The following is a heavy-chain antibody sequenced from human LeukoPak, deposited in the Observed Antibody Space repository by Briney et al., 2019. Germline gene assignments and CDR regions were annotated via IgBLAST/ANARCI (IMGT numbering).Heavy chain of an antibody. CDR2: INPNSGGT. D-gene: IGHD3-3*01. CDR3: ARDGWDYDFCRNNWFEP. Sequence: ASVKVSCKASGYTFTGYYMHWVRQAPGQGLEWMGWINPNSGGTNYAQKFQGRVTITRDASMSTAYMELSRLRSDDTAVYYCARDGWDYDFCRNNWFEPWGQGTLVTVSS. CDR1: GYTFTGYY. J-gene: IGHJ5*02. V-gene: IGHV1-2*02.